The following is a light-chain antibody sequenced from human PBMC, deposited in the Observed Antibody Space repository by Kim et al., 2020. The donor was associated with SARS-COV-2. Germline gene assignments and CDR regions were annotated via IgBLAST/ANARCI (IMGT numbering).Light chain of an antibody. CDR3: GTWDNRVSENVL. CDR2: DNN. J-gene: IGLJ2*01. CDR1: SSNDASTY. V-gene: IGLV1-51*01. Sequence: QLATISCSATSSNDASTYVSWYQQVPGTAPNPHIFDNNQSPPGIPARYSCSKSGTADTLAITGVEAENEADYYCGTWDNRVSENVLFGGGTQLTVL.